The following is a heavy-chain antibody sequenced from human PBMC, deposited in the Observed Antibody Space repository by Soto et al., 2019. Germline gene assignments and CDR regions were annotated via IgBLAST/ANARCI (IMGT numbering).Heavy chain of an antibody. D-gene: IGHD3-9*01. CDR1: GFTFDDYA. CDR2: VNWNSGNM. J-gene: IGHJ4*02. Sequence: GGSLRLSCAASGFTFDDYAMHWVRQAPGKGLEWVSSVNWNSGNMVYADSVKGRFTISRDNAKNSLYLQMNSLRTEDTAFYYCAKDITRHFDWLLPDYWGRGTLVTVSS. V-gene: IGHV3-9*01. CDR3: AKDITRHFDWLLPDY.